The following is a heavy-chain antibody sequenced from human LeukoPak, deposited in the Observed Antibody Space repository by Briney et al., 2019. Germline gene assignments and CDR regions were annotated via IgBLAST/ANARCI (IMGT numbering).Heavy chain of an antibody. Sequence: SEILSLTCTVSGGSISSSSYYWGWIRQPPGKGLEWIGSIYYSGSTYYNPSLKSRVTISVDTSKNQFSLKLSSVTAADTAVYYCARRYPYERLYYFDYWGQGTLVTVSS. CDR3: ARRYPYERLYYFDY. J-gene: IGHJ4*02. V-gene: IGHV4-39*01. D-gene: IGHD3-22*01. CDR2: IYYSGST. CDR1: GGSISSSSYY.